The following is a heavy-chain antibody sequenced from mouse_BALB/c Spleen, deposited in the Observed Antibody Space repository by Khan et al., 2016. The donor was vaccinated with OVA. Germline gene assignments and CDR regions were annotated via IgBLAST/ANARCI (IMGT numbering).Heavy chain of an antibody. V-gene: IGHV9-3-1*01. J-gene: IGHJ4*01. Sequence: QVQLKESGPELKKPGETVKISCKASGYTFTNYGMNWVKQAPGKGLKWMGWIYTYTGEPTYADDFKGRFAFSLESSASTAYLQINNLTTEDTATYFCARGSSRAMDYWGQGTSVTVSS. CDR2: IYTYTGEP. D-gene: IGHD1-1*01. CDR1: GYTFTNYG. CDR3: ARGSSRAMDY.